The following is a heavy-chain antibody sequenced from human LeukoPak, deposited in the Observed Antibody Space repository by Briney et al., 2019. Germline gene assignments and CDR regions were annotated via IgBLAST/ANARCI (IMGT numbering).Heavy chain of an antibody. Sequence: PGGSLRLSCAASGFTFAASGFTFSDYYMSWVRQAPGKGLEWVSAISGSGGSTYYADSVKGRFTISRDNSKNTLYLQMNSLRAEDTAVYYCAKSRIQGFDPWGQGTLVTVSS. CDR2: ISGSGGST. V-gene: IGHV3-23*01. D-gene: IGHD5-18*01. CDR3: AKSRIQGFDP. CDR1: GFTFSDYY. J-gene: IGHJ5*02.